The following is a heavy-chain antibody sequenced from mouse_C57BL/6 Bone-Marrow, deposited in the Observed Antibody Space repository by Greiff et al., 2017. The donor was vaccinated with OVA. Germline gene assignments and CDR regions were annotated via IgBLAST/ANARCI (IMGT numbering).Heavy chain of an antibody. V-gene: IGHV5-6*01. D-gene: IGHD1-1*01. CDR1: GFTFSSYG. Sequence: EVKLQESGGDLVKPGGSLKLSCAASGFTFSSYGMSWVRQTPDKRLEWVATISSGGSYTYYPDSVKGRFTISRDNAKNTLYLQMSSLKSEDTAMYYCARQGYYYGSNYAMDYWGQGTSVTVSS. J-gene: IGHJ4*01. CDR2: ISSGGSYT. CDR3: ARQGYYYGSNYAMDY.